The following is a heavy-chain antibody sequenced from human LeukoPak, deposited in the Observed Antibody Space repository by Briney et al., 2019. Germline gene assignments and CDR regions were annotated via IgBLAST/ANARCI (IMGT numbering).Heavy chain of an antibody. Sequence: GESLKIPCKGSGYSFTSYWIGWVRQMPGKGLEWMGIIYPGDSDTRYSPSFQGQVTISADKSISTAYLQWSSLKASDTAMYYCARHGSSWGGVYYFDYWGQGTLVTVSS. V-gene: IGHV5-51*01. J-gene: IGHJ4*02. D-gene: IGHD3-16*01. CDR2: IYPGDSDT. CDR3: ARHGSSWGGVYYFDY. CDR1: GYSFTSYW.